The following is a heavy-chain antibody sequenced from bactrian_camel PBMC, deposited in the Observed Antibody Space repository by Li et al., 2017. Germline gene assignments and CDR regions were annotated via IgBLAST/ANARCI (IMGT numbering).Heavy chain of an antibody. CDR1: GFAEEDYC. Sequence: VQLVESGGGSVQAGGSLSLSCAASGFAEEDYCMGWWRQAPGKEREVVANVFSGTHNTYYHDSLKGRFTISRDNAKNTLYLQLNSLKTEDTAMYYCANSPEYGGNWYPSLGEYWGQGTQVTVS. D-gene: IGHD6*01. V-gene: IGHV3S60*01. CDR3: ANSPEYGGNWYPSLGEY. J-gene: IGHJ4*01. CDR2: VFSGTHNT.